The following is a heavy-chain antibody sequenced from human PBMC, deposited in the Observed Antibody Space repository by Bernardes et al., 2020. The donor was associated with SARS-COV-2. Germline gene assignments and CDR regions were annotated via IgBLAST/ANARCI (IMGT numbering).Heavy chain of an antibody. Sequence: GSLRLSCAASGFTFSNYWMHWVRQAPGKGLMWVSRINGDGSRTTYADSVKGRFTISRDNTENTLYLQMNSLRAEDTAVYYCVRGPSDGHGRFEYWGQGTLGTVSS. CDR3: VRGPSDGHGRFEY. V-gene: IGHV3-74*01. CDR1: GFTFSNYW. CDR2: INGDGSRT. J-gene: IGHJ4*02.